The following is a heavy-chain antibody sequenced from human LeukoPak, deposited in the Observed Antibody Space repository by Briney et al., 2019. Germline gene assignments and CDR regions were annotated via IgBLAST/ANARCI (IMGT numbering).Heavy chain of an antibody. CDR3: ARGGLRVLSYTYYYGMDV. Sequence: GESLKISCKASGYCFTSYWIGWVRQMPGKGLEWMGIIYPGDSDTRYSPSFQGQVTISADKSISTAYLQWSSLKASDTAMYYCARGGLRVLSYTYYYGMDVWGQGTTVTVSS. D-gene: IGHD4-17*01. CDR2: IYPGDSDT. V-gene: IGHV5-51*01. J-gene: IGHJ6*02. CDR1: GYCFTSYW.